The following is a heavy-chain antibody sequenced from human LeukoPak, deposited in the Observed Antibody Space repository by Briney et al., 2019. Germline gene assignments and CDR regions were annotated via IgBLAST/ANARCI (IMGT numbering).Heavy chain of an antibody. J-gene: IGHJ6*02. CDR3: ARSGDGPWSGYYTGWNYYYGMDV. D-gene: IGHD3-3*01. V-gene: IGHV4-4*07. CDR1: GGSISSYY. Sequence: NPSETLSLTCAVSGGSISSYYWSWIRQPAGKGLEWIGRIYTSGSTNYNPSLKSRVTMSVDTSKNQFSLKLSSVTAADTAVYYCARSGDGPWSGYYTGWNYYYGMDVWGQGTTVTVSS. CDR2: IYTSGST.